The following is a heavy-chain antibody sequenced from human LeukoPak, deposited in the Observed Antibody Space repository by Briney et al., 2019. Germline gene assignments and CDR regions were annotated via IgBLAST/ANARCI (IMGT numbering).Heavy chain of an antibody. CDR3: ARNASMIVVVITTVYYYYYMDV. CDR1: GYTFTSYG. Sequence: ASVKVSCKASGYTFTSYGISWVRQAPGQGLEWMGWISAYNGNTNYAQKLQGRVTMTTDTSTSTAYMELRSLRSDDTAVYYCARNASMIVVVITTVYYYYYMDVWGKGTTVTVSS. V-gene: IGHV1-18*01. D-gene: IGHD3-22*01. CDR2: ISAYNGNT. J-gene: IGHJ6*03.